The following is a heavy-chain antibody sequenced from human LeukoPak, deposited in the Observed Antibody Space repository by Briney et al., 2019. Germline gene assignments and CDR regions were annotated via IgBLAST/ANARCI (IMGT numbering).Heavy chain of an antibody. J-gene: IGHJ5*02. CDR3: ARDSGYQLLYFWAKMVSWFDP. CDR1: GYTFTSYG. CDR2: ISAYNGNT. D-gene: IGHD2-2*02. Sequence: GASVKVSCKASGYTFTSYGIGWVRQAPGQGLEWMGWISAYNGNTNYAQKLQGRVIMTTDTSTSTAYMELRSLRSDDTAVYYCARDSGYQLLYFWAKMVSWFDPWGQGTLVTVSS. V-gene: IGHV1-18*01.